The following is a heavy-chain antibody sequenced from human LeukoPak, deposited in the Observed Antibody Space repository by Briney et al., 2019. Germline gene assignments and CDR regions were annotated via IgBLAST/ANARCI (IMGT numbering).Heavy chain of an antibody. Sequence: GGSLRLSCAASGFTFSSYSMNWVRQAPGKGLKWVSSISSSSSYIYYADSVKGRFTISRDNAKNSLYLQMNSLRAEDTAVYYCASPVYQQAGMDVWGQGTTVTVSS. D-gene: IGHD2-2*01. V-gene: IGHV3-21*01. CDR1: GFTFSSYS. CDR2: ISSSSSYI. J-gene: IGHJ6*02. CDR3: ASPVYQQAGMDV.